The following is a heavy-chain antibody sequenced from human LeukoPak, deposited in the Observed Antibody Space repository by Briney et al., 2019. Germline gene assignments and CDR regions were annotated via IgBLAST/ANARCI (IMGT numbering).Heavy chain of an antibody. CDR2: IYYSGST. J-gene: IGHJ4*02. Sequence: SETLSLTCSVSGGPISSYYWTWIRQPPGKGLEWIGHIYYSGSTNYNPSLKSRVTMSVDTSKNQFSLKLSSVTAADTAVYYCARSRAMVRAYYFDYWGQGTLVTVSS. V-gene: IGHV4-59*01. D-gene: IGHD3-10*01. CDR1: GGPISSYY. CDR3: ARSRAMVRAYYFDY.